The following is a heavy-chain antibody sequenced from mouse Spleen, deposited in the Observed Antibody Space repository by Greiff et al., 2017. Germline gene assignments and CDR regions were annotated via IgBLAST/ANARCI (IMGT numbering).Heavy chain of an antibody. D-gene: IGHD1-1*01. CDR2: ISDGGSYT. Sequence: EVHLVESGGGLVKPGGSLKLSCAASGFTFSDYYMYWVPQTPEKRLEWVATISDGGSYTYYPDSVKGRFTISRDNAKNNLYLQMSSLKSEDTAMYYCARSAPDYYGSSHYAMDYWGQGTSVTISA. V-gene: IGHV5-4*02. CDR3: ARSAPDYYGSSHYAMDY. J-gene: IGHJ4*01. CDR1: GFTFSDYY.